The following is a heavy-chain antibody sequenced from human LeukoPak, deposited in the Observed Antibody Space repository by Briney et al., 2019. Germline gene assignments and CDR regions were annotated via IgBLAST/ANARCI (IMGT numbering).Heavy chain of an antibody. Sequence: CLRLSCTASGFTFGDYAMSWVRQAPGKGLEWVGFIRSKVYGRTTEYAASVKGRFTISRDDSKSIAYLQMNSLKTEDTAVYYCTRGKVGATPGAFDIWGQGTMVTVPS. CDR3: TRGKVGATPGAFDI. V-gene: IGHV3-49*04. CDR2: IRSKVYGRTT. CDR1: GFTFGDYA. D-gene: IGHD1-26*01. J-gene: IGHJ3*02.